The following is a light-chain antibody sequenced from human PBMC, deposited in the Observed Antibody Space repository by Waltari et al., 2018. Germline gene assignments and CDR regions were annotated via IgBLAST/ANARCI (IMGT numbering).Light chain of an antibody. CDR1: KVGSQS. CDR2: DDR. Sequence: SYVLAQPPSLSVAPGLTARITCGGDKVGSQSVHWYQQRPGQAPVVVRFDDRDRPSRSPERFSGSKSGNTATLTISRVEAEEEADYYCQVWDSSGDQSHWVFGGGTKVTVL. J-gene: IGLJ3*02. V-gene: IGLV3-21*01. CDR3: QVWDSSGDQSHWV.